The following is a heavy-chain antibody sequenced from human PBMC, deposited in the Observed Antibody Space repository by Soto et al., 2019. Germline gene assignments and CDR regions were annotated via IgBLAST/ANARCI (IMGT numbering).Heavy chain of an antibody. D-gene: IGHD5-18*01. V-gene: IGHV3-23*01. CDR2: ISGSGGST. Sequence: TGGAPRLSCAASGFTFCSYAMSWVRPAPGKGLEWVSAISGSGGSTYYADSVKGRFTISRDNSKNTLYLQMNSLRAEDTAAYYCAKEGGTAMAPYWGQGTLVTVSS. J-gene: IGHJ4*02. CDR1: GFTFCSYA. CDR3: AKEGGTAMAPY.